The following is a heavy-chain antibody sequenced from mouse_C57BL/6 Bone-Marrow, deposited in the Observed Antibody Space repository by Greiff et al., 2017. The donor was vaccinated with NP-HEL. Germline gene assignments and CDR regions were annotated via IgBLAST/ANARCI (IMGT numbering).Heavy chain of an antibody. J-gene: IGHJ3*01. CDR3: ARGGLYYGYSWFAY. CDR1: GYTFTSYW. CDR2: IYPGSGST. V-gene: IGHV1-55*01. Sequence: QVQLQQPGAELVKPGASVTMSCKASGYTFTSYWITWVKQRPGQGLEWIGDIYPGSGSTNYNEKFKSKATLTVDTSSSTAYMQLSSLTSEDSAVYYCARGGLYYGYSWFAYWGQGTLVTVSA. D-gene: IGHD2-2*01.